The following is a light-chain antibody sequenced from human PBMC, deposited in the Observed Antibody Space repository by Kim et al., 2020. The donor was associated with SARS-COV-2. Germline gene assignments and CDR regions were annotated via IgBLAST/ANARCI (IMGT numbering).Light chain of an antibody. V-gene: IGLV3-1*01. CDR1: KLGHKY. J-gene: IGLJ1*01. CDR2: QDT. CDR3: QAWDTSTYV. Sequence: GSPGQTASITCSGDKLGHKYVCWYQQKPGQSPVLVIYQDTKRPSEIPERFSGSSSGNTATLTISGTQAMDEADYYCQAWDTSTYVFGTGTKVTVL.